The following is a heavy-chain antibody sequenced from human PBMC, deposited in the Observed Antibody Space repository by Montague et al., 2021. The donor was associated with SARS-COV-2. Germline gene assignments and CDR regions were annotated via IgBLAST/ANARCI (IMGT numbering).Heavy chain of an antibody. J-gene: IGHJ4*02. V-gene: IGHV4-34*01. Sequence: SETLSLTCAVYGGSFSGYYWSWIRQPPGKGLEWIGEINHSGSTKYNPSLKSRVTISVGTSKNQFSLNLSSVTAADTAVYYCARGTKRVFNYDYDSSGYASDYWGQGTLVTVSS. D-gene: IGHD3-22*01. CDR2: INHSGST. CDR1: GGSFSGYY. CDR3: ARGTKRVFNYDYDSSGYASDY.